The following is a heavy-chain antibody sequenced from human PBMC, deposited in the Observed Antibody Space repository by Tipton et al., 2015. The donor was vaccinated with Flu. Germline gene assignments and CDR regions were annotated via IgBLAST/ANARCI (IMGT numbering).Heavy chain of an antibody. Sequence: SLRLSCAASGFTFSSYAMHWVRQAPGKGLEWVARIKSKNDGGTRDFAAPVKGRFAISRDDSKNTVFLQMNGLKIEDTAVYYCAAGAGRSDFDYWGQGTLVTVSS. J-gene: IGHJ4*02. CDR2: IKSKNDGGTR. CDR1: GFTFSSYA. CDR3: AAGAGRSDFDY. D-gene: IGHD3-10*01. V-gene: IGHV3-15*01.